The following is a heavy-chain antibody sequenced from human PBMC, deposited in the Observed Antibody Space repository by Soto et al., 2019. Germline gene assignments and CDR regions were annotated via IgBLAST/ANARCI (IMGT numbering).Heavy chain of an antibody. CDR1: GFTFSSYS. CDR3: AREADILNWFDP. V-gene: IGHV3-48*01. J-gene: IGHJ5*02. D-gene: IGHD3-9*01. CDR2: ISSSSSTI. Sequence: EVQLVESGGGLVQPGGSLRLSCAASGFTFSSYSMNWVRQAPGKGLEWVSYISSSSSTIYYADSVKGRFTISRDNTKNSMYLQMTSRRAEHTAVYYCAREADILNWFDPWGQGTLVTVSS.